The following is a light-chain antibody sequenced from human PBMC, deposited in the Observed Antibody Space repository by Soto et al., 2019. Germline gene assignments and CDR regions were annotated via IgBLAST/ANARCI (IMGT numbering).Light chain of an antibody. J-gene: IGKJ4*01. CDR1: QSVSNH. Sequence: EIVMTQSPATLSVSPGERSTLSCRASQSVSNHLAWYKQKPGQAPRLLIYGASTRATGIPARFSGSGSGTEFTLTISSLQSEDFAVYYCQQYNNWPPLTFGGGTKVEIK. V-gene: IGKV3D-15*01. CDR3: QQYNNWPPLT. CDR2: GAS.